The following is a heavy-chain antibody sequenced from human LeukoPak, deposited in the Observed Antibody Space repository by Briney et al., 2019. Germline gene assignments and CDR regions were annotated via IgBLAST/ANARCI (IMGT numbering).Heavy chain of an antibody. CDR1: GGSISSYY. Sequence: SETLSLTCTVSGGSISSYYWSWIRQPAGKGLEWIGRIYTSGSTNYNPSLKSRVTMSVDTSKNQFSLKLSSVTAAATAVYYCARVGAAVAAHTYYYYYMDVCGKGTTVTVSS. D-gene: IGHD6-19*01. CDR3: ARVGAAVAAHTYYYYYMDV. CDR2: IYTSGST. V-gene: IGHV4-4*07. J-gene: IGHJ6*03.